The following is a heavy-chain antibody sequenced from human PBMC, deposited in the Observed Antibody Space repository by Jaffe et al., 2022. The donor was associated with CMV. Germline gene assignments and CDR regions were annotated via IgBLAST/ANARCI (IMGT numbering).Heavy chain of an antibody. CDR3: AKIDSRQHYYYYYYGMDV. V-gene: IGHV3-23*01. D-gene: IGHD3-22*01. Sequence: EVQLLESGGGLVQPGGSLRLSCAASGFTFSSYAMSWVRQAPGKGLEWVSAISGSGGSTYYADSVKGRFTISRDNSKNTLYLQMNSLRAEDTAVYYCAKIDSRQHYYYYYYGMDVWGQGTTVTVSS. CDR2: ISGSGGST. J-gene: IGHJ6*02. CDR1: GFTFSSYA.